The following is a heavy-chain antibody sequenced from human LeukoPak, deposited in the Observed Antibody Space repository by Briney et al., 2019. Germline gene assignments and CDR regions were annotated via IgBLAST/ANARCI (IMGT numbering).Heavy chain of an antibody. CDR3: ASLSYYDSSGEDY. J-gene: IGHJ4*02. V-gene: IGHV3-21*01. D-gene: IGHD3-22*01. CDR1: GFTFSSYS. CDR2: ISSSSSYI. Sequence: GGSLRLSCAASGFTFSSYSMNWVRQAPGKGLEGVSSISSSSSYIYYADSVKGRFTISRDNAKNSLYLQMNSLRAEDTAVYYCASLSYYDSSGEDYWGQGTPVTVSS.